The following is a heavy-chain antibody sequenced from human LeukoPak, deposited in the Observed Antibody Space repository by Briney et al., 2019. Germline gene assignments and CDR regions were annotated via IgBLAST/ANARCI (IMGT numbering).Heavy chain of an antibody. D-gene: IGHD4-23*01. CDR1: GFSFSSYW. V-gene: IGHV3-7*03. CDR3: ARPTLGVSGGHHGMDV. CDR2: IKQDGSEK. J-gene: IGHJ6*04. Sequence: PGGSLRLSCATSGFSFSSYWMTWVRQAPGKGLEWVANIKQDGSEKYYVDSVKGRFTISRDNAKNSLYLQINSLRAEDTAVYYCARPTLGVSGGHHGMDVWGKGTTVTVSS.